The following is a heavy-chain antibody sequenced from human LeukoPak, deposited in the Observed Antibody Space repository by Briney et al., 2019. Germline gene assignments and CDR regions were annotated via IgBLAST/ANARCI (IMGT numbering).Heavy chain of an antibody. CDR2: IFASGST. CDR3: ARDGSSWPFFDS. V-gene: IGHV4-4*07. Sequence: SEALSLTCTVSGGSISSYQWSWIRQPAGKGLEWIGRIFASGSTNYNPSLKSRVTMSVDTSKNQFSLKLISVTAADTAVYYCARDGSSWPFFDSWGQGTLVTVSS. CDR1: GGSISSYQ. J-gene: IGHJ4*02. D-gene: IGHD6-13*01.